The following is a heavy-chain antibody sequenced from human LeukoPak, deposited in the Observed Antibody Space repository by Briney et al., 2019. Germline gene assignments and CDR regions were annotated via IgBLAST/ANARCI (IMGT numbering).Heavy chain of an antibody. D-gene: IGHD1-26*01. V-gene: IGHV3-23*01. Sequence: PGGSLRLSCAASGFSLSSSSMSWVRQAPGQGLEWVSVITGGGGSTYYADSVKGRFTISRDNSKNMLYLQTDSLRAEDTAVYYCAKLTTNWGQGTLVTVSS. CDR2: ITGGGGST. CDR3: AKLTTN. CDR1: GFSLSSSS. J-gene: IGHJ4*02.